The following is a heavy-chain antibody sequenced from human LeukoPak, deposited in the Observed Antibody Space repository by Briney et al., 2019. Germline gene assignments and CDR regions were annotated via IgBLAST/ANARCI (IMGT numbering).Heavy chain of an antibody. CDR3: ARASGWAYFGY. D-gene: IGHD6-19*01. CDR2: INSDGSST. CDR1: GFTFSSYW. Sequence: PGGSLRLSCAASGFTFSSYWMHWVRQAPGKGLVGVSRINSDGSSTSYADSVKGRFTISRDNAKNTLYLQMNSLRAEDTAVYYCARASGWAYFGYWGQGTLVTVSS. V-gene: IGHV3-74*01. J-gene: IGHJ4*02.